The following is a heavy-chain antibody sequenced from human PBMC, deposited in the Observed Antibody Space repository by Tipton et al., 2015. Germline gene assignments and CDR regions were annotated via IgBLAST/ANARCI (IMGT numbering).Heavy chain of an antibody. V-gene: IGHV3-21*06. CDR1: GFTFSSYA. CDR3: ARDLVGIPLESRDCFDY. J-gene: IGHJ4*02. D-gene: IGHD3-3*01. Sequence: SLRLSCAASGFTFSSYAMNWVRQAPGKGLEWVSSISSSSSYIYYADSVKGRFTISRDDAKNSLHLQMNSLRAEDTAVYYCARDLVGIPLESRDCFDYWGQGVLVAVST. CDR2: ISSSSSYI.